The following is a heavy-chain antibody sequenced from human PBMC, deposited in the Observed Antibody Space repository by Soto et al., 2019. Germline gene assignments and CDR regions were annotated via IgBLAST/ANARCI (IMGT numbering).Heavy chain of an antibody. D-gene: IGHD2-2*01. J-gene: IGHJ6*02. CDR3: ARDRLVPYGYGMDV. CDR1: GSTFSSYG. V-gene: IGHV3-33*01. Sequence: PGGSLRLSCAASGSTFSSYGMHWVRQAPGKGLEWVALIWFDGSKKYYVDSVKGRFAVSRDNSKNTLYLQMNSLRVEDTAVYYCARDRLVPYGYGMDVWGQGTTVTVSS. CDR2: IWFDGSKK.